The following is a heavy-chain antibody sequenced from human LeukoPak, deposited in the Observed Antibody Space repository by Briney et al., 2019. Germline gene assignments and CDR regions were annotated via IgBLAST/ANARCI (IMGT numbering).Heavy chain of an antibody. CDR3: ARDLLDIVVVVAATPDYYYYGMDV. Sequence: GGSLRLSCAASGFTFSSSAMHWVRDAPGKGLEWVAVILYVGSNKYYADSVKGRFTISRDNSKNTLYLKMTSLRAEDTAVYYCARDLLDIVVVVAATPDYYYYGMDVWGKGTTVTVSS. CDR2: ILYVGSNK. V-gene: IGHV3-30*04. J-gene: IGHJ6*04. CDR1: GFTFSSSA. D-gene: IGHD2-15*01.